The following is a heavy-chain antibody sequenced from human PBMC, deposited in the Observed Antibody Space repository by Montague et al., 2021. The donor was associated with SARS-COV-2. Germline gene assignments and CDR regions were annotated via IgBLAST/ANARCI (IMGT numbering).Heavy chain of an antibody. J-gene: IGHJ4*02. Sequence: SLRLSCAVSGFTFSSYAMSWVRQAPGKGLEWVSVISGSGGSTYYADSVKGRSTISRDNSKNTLYLQMNSLRAEDTAVYYCAKGLSSGSYYSSYFDYWGQGTLVTVSS. CDR1: GFTFSSYA. D-gene: IGHD3-10*01. CDR2: ISGSGGST. V-gene: IGHV3-23*01. CDR3: AKGLSSGSYYSSYFDY.